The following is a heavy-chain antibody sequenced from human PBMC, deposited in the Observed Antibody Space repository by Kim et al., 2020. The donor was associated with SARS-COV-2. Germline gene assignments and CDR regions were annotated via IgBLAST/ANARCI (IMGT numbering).Heavy chain of an antibody. J-gene: IGHJ1*01. D-gene: IGHD6-19*01. CDR2: IKQDGSQK. Sequence: GGSLRLSCAASGFTFGSYWMTWVRQAPGKGLEWVANIKQDGSQKYYVDSVKGRFTISRDDAKNSLYLQMNSLRAEDTAVYYCARTVTGTTESFQYWGQVT. CDR3: ARTVTGTTESFQY. CDR1: GFTFGSYW. V-gene: IGHV3-7*03.